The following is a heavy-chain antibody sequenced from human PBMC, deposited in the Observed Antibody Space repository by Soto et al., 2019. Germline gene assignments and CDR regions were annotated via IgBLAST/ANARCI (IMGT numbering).Heavy chain of an antibody. CDR1: GCPYSAYT. Sequence: GGSMRLSCVACGCPYSAYTMDWVRQGTRKKLNWVAYVSTSGETIHYADFVRGRFTISRDNAKNTLYQQMNSLRDEYTALYYCARGFYSNSFDMWGQGTMVTV. V-gene: IGHV3-48*02. CDR3: ARGFYSNSFDM. J-gene: IGHJ3*02. CDR2: VSTSGETI. D-gene: IGHD3-22*01.